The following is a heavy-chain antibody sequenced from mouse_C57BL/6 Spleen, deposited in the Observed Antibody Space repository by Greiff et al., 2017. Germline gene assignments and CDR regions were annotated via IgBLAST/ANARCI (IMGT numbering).Heavy chain of an antibody. CDR3: AREGLGRVYFDY. J-gene: IGHJ2*01. CDR1: GYTFTSYW. D-gene: IGHD4-1*01. V-gene: IGHV1-55*01. Sequence: QVQLQQPGAELVKPGASVKMSCKASGYTFTSYWITWVKQRPGQGLEWIGDIYPGSGGTNYNEKFKSKATLTVDTSSSTAYMQLSSLTSEDSAVFYGAREGLGRVYFDYWGQGTTLTVSS. CDR2: IYPGSGGT.